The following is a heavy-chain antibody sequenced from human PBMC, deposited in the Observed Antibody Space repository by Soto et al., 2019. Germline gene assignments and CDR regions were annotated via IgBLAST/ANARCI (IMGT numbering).Heavy chain of an antibody. CDR3: ARLATVTTKANIDYYYYYMDV. CDR1: GGSFSGYY. J-gene: IGHJ6*03. D-gene: IGHD4-17*01. V-gene: IGHV4-34*01. Sequence: QVQLQQWGAGLLKPSETLSLTCAVYGGSFSGYYWSWIRQPPGKGLEWIGEINHSGSTNYNPSLKSRVTISVDKSKDQFSLKLSSVTAADTAVYYCARLATVTTKANIDYYYYYMDVWGKGTTVTVSS. CDR2: INHSGST.